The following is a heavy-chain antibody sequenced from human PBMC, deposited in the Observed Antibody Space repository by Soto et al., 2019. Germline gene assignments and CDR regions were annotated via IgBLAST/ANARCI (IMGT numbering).Heavy chain of an antibody. D-gene: IGHD4-4*01. CDR3: ARQPPLQPKNSDYYYYGMDV. Sequence: GESLKISCKGSGYSFTSYWIGWVRQMPGKGLEWMGIIYPGDSDTRYSPSFQGQVTISADKSISTAYLQWSSLKASDTAMYYCARQPPLQPKNSDYYYYGMDVWGQGTTVTVSS. J-gene: IGHJ6*02. CDR2: IYPGDSDT. V-gene: IGHV5-51*01. CDR1: GYSFTSYW.